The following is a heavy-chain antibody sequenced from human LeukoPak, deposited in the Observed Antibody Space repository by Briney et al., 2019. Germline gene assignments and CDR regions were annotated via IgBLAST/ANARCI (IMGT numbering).Heavy chain of an antibody. CDR1: GFTFSSYE. CDR3: ARDLMGAPDH. CDR2: ITTSGSTI. J-gene: IGHJ5*02. V-gene: IGHV3-48*03. D-gene: IGHD1-26*01. Sequence: PGGSLRLSCAASGFTFSSYEMQGVRQAPGKGLEWVSVITTSGSTIYYADSVRVRFTMSRDSSRNSLYLQIKSLRAEDTAVYYCARDLMGAPDHWGQGTLATVSS.